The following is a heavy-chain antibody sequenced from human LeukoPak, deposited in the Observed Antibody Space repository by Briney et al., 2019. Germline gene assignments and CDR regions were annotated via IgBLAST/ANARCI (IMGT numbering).Heavy chain of an antibody. CDR1: GYTFTSYG. CDR2: ICAYNGNT. V-gene: IGHV1-18*01. J-gene: IGHJ4*02. CDR3: ARGRESTVHSSFDY. Sequence: ASVKVSCKASGYTFTSYGISWVRQAPGQGLEWMGWICAYNGNTNYAQKLQGRVTMTTDTSTSTAYMELRSLRSDDTAVYYCARGRESTVHSSFDYWGQGTLVTVSS. D-gene: IGHD1-26*01.